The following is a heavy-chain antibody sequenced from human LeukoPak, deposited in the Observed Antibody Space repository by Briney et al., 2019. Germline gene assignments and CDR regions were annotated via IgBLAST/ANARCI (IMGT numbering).Heavy chain of an antibody. Sequence: PGGSLRLSCAASGFTFSSSWMHWVRQAPGKGLVWVSRISGDGTSTNYADSVKGRFTISRDNAKNTLYLQMNSLRAEDTAVYYCARDSGRREDYWGQGTPVTVSS. J-gene: IGHJ4*02. CDR2: ISGDGTST. V-gene: IGHV3-74*01. CDR1: GFTFSSSW. D-gene: IGHD1-1*01. CDR3: ARDSGRREDY.